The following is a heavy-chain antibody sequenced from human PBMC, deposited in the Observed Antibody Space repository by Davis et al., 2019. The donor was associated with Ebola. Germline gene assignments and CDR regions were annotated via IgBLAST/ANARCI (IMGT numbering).Heavy chain of an antibody. V-gene: IGHV3-74*01. Sequence: GESLKISCAASGFTFSDSWMHWVRQAPGKGLVWVSRINSGGRTTAYADSVKSRFTISRDNAKNTLYLQMNTLRAEDTAVYYCARDLGMGRRVDAFDIWGQGTMVTVSS. D-gene: IGHD7-27*01. CDR2: INSGGRTT. J-gene: IGHJ3*02. CDR3: ARDLGMGRRVDAFDI. CDR1: GFTFSDSW.